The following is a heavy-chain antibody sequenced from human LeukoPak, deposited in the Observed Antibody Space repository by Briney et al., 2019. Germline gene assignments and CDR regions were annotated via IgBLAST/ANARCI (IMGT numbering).Heavy chain of an antibody. D-gene: IGHD6-13*01. CDR1: GYTFTSYY. CDR3: ARGLEAAAGLVGAFDI. V-gene: IGHV1-46*01. J-gene: IGHJ3*02. CDR2: INPSGGST. Sequence: GASVKVSCKASGYTFTSYYMHWVRQAPGQGLEWMGIINPSGGSTSYAQKFQGRVTMTRDMSTSTVYMELSSLRSEDTAVYYCARGLEAAAGLVGAFDIWGQGTMVTVSS.